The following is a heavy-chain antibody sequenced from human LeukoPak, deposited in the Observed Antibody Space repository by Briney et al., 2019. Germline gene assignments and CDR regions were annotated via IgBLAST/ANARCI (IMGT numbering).Heavy chain of an antibody. D-gene: IGHD3-22*01. V-gene: IGHV4-59*02. CDR2: IYHTGST. Sequence: PSETLSLTCTISGGSVSDYYWSWIRQSPGKGLEWIGYIYHTGSTSYSPSLKSRVTISADTSQNQFSLKLSSVTAADTAVYYCARESDYYDSSGRAYYFDYWGQGTLVTVSS. J-gene: IGHJ4*02. CDR3: ARESDYYDSSGRAYYFDY. CDR1: GGSVSDYY.